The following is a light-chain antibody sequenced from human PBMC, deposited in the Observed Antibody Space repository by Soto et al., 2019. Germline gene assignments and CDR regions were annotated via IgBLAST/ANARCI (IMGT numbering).Light chain of an antibody. CDR3: QQYYSYPQT. CDR1: QSISSW. Sequence: DIQMTQSPFTLSASVGDRVTITCRASQSISSWLAWYQQKPGKAPKLLIYAASTLQSGVPSRFSGSGSGTDFTLTISCLQSEDFATYYCQQYYSYPQTFGQGTKVDIK. J-gene: IGKJ1*01. V-gene: IGKV1-5*01. CDR2: AAS.